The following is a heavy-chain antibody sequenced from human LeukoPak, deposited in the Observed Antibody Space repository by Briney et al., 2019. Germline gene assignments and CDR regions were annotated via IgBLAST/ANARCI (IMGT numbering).Heavy chain of an antibody. CDR2: MSPNSGNT. CDR1: GYTFTSYD. V-gene: IGHV1-8*01. CDR3: ARETTIPPYYFDY. D-gene: IGHD3-9*01. Sequence: ASGKLSCKASGYTFTSYDITWVPQAPGQRLGWMGWMSPNSGNTGYAQKFQGRVTMTRNTSITTAYMELSSLTSEDTAVYYCARETTIPPYYFDYWGLGSQVTVSP. J-gene: IGHJ4*02.